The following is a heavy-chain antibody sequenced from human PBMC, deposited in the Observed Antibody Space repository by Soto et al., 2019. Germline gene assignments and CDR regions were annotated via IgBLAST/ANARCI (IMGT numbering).Heavy chain of an antibody. J-gene: IGHJ4*02. CDR1: GGSVNSGDYY. D-gene: IGHD2-2*01. CDR2: VFYSGTT. CDR3: AREGFYDRKIVY. V-gene: IGHV4-30-4*01. Sequence: QVQLQESGPGLVKPSQTLSLTCTVSGGSVNSGDYYWSWVRQPPGKGLEWIGYVFYSGTTYYNPSFQSRVNMSIDTSKSHFSLKLSSVTAADTAVYYCAREGFYDRKIVYWGQGILVTVSS.